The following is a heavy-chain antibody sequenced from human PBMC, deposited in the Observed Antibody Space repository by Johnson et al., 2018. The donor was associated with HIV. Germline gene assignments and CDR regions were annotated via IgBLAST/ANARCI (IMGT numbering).Heavy chain of an antibody. J-gene: IGHJ3*02. CDR2: IWYDGSNK. CDR3: ARALYFYDSTSPLESEAFDI. D-gene: IGHD3-22*01. V-gene: IGHV3-33*01. CDR1: GFTFSSYG. Sequence: QVQLVESGGGVVQPGRSLRLSCAASGFTFSSYGMHWVRQAPGKGLEWVAVIWYDGSNKYFAASVKGRFTISRDNSKNTLDLQMNSLRAEDTALYYCARALYFYDSTSPLESEAFDIWGQGTMVTVSS.